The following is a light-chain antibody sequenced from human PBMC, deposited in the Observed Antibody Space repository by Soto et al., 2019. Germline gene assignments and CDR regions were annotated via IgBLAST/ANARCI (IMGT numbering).Light chain of an antibody. J-gene: IGLJ1*01. Sequence: QSALTQPASVSGSPGQSITISCTGTSNDVGCYDLVSWYQQHPGKAPKLIIYEVNKRPSGFSHRFSGSKSGNTASLTISGLQAEDEADYYCCSYADVTTYVFGTGTKVTVL. CDR1: SNDVGCYDL. V-gene: IGLV2-23*02. CDR2: EVN. CDR3: CSYADVTTYV.